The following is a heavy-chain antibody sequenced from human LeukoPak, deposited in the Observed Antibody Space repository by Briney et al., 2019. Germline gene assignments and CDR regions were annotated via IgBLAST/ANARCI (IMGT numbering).Heavy chain of an antibody. Sequence: PGGSLRHSCAASGSTFSSYAMSWVRQAPGKGLEWVSAISGSGGSTYYADSVKGRFTISRDNSKNTLYLQMNSLRAEDTAVYYCAKDVSRSTSCYNYWGQGTLVTVSP. CDR3: AKDVSRSTSCYNY. J-gene: IGHJ4*02. V-gene: IGHV3-23*01. D-gene: IGHD2-2*01. CDR2: ISGSGGST. CDR1: GSTFSSYA.